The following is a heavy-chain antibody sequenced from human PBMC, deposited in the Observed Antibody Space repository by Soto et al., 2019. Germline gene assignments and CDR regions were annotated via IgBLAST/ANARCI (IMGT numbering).Heavy chain of an antibody. V-gene: IGHV3-23*01. D-gene: IGHD2-15*01. CDR3: AKDPGYCSGGSCYSPFDY. CDR2: ISGSGGST. J-gene: IGHJ4*02. Sequence: EVQLLESGGGLVQPGGSLRLSCAASGFTFSSYAMSWVRQAPGKGLEWVSAISGSGGSTYYADSVKGRFTISRDNSKNTLYLQMSSLRAEDTAVYYCAKDPGYCSGGSCYSPFDYWGQGTLVTVSS. CDR1: GFTFSSYA.